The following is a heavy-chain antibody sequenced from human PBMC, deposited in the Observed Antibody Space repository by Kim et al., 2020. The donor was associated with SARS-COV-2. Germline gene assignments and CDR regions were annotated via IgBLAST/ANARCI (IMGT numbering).Heavy chain of an antibody. D-gene: IGHD3-22*01. J-gene: IGHJ4*02. Sequence: VKGRFTISRDDSKNTLYLQMNSLKTEDTAVYYCTTAHVYYYDSKATPFDYWGQGTLVTVSS. V-gene: IGHV3-15*01. CDR3: TTAHVYYYDSKATPFDY.